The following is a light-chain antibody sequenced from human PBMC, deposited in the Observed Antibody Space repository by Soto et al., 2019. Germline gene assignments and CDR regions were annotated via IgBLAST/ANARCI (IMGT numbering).Light chain of an antibody. Sequence: QSALTEPASVAGSTGQSITISGTGISSDVGGYNYVSWYQQHPGKAPKLMIYDVSNRPSGVSNRFSGSKSGNTASLTISGLQGEDEADYYGSSYTGSSTLDVFGAGTKVTGL. V-gene: IGLV2-14*01. CDR2: DVS. J-gene: IGLJ1*01. CDR1: SSDVGGYNY. CDR3: SSYTGSSTLDV.